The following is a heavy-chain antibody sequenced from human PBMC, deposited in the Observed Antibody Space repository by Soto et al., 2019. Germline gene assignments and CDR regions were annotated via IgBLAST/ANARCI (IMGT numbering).Heavy chain of an antibody. CDR2: IIPIFGTA. CDR3: ATVPLDLGWPERYYYYGMDV. CDR1: GGTFSSYA. D-gene: IGHD3-3*01. J-gene: IGHJ6*02. Sequence: QVQLVQSGAEVKKPGSSVKVSCKASGGTFSSYAISWVRQAPGQGLEWMGGIIPIFGTANYAQKFQGRVTITANESMSTAYMELSSRRSEDTALYYCATVPLDLGWPERYYYYGMDVWGQGTTVAV. V-gene: IGHV1-69*01.